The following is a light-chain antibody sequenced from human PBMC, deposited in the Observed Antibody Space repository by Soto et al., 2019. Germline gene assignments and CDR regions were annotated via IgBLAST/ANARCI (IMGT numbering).Light chain of an antibody. CDR3: QQYGGSPIT. CDR1: QSVISNY. J-gene: IGKJ5*01. CDR2: DAS. V-gene: IGKV3D-20*01. Sequence: EIGLTQTPATLSLSPGERATLSCGASQSVISNYIAWYQQKPGLAPRLLIYDASSRATGIPDRFRGSGSGTDFTLSISRLEPEDFAVYYCQQYGGSPITFGQGTRLEIK.